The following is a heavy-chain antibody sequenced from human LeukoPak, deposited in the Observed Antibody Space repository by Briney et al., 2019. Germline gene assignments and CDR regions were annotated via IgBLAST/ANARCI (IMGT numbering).Heavy chain of an antibody. CDR2: ISSSSSYI. Sequence: GGSLRLSCAASGFTFSSYSMNWVRQAPGKGLEWVSSISSSSSYIYYADSVKGRFTISRDNAKNSLYLQMNSLRAEDTAVYYCARSYGSGSYYLDLYYMDVWGKGTTVTVSS. V-gene: IGHV3-21*01. CDR3: ARSYGSGSYYLDLYYMDV. CDR1: GFTFSSYS. D-gene: IGHD3-10*01. J-gene: IGHJ6*03.